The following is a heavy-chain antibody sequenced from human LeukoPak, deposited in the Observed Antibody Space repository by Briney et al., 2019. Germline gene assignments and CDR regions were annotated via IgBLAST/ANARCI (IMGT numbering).Heavy chain of an antibody. J-gene: IGHJ4*02. CDR3: ARVFWAGTAIDY. CDR2: ISSSSSTI. CDR1: GFTFSSYS. Sequence: GALMLSCAASGFTFSSYSMNWARQAPGKGLEWGSYISSSSSTIQYADSVKGRFTISRDNAKNSLFLQMNSLRAEDAAVYYCARVFWAGTAIDYWGQGTLVTVSS. V-gene: IGHV3-48*01. D-gene: IGHD3/OR15-3a*01.